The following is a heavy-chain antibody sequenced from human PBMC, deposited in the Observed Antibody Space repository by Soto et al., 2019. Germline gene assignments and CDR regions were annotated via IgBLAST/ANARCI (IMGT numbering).Heavy chain of an antibody. CDR2: INHSGST. CDR3: ARVVVVPAAIRGMYYYYYYMDV. CDR1: GVSFSGYY. D-gene: IGHD2-2*02. V-gene: IGHV4-34*01. Sequence: SETLSLTCAVYGVSFSGYYWSWIRQPPGKGLEWIGEINHSGSTNYNPSLKSRVTISVDTSKNQFSLKLSSVTAADTAVYYCARVVVVPAAIRGMYYYYYYMDVWGKGTTVTVSS. J-gene: IGHJ6*03.